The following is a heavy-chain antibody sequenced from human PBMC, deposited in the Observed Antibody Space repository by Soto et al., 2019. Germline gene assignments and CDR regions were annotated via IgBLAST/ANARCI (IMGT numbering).Heavy chain of an antibody. V-gene: IGHV5-51*01. Sequence: PGESLKISCKGSGYSFTSYWIGWVRQMPGKGLEWMGIIYPGDSDTRYSPSFQGQVTISADKSISTAYLQWSSLKASDTAMYYCERLVGGDYRSYGMDVWGQGTTVTVSS. CDR3: ERLVGGDYRSYGMDV. J-gene: IGHJ6*02. CDR2: IYPGDSDT. D-gene: IGHD4-17*01. CDR1: GYSFTSYW.